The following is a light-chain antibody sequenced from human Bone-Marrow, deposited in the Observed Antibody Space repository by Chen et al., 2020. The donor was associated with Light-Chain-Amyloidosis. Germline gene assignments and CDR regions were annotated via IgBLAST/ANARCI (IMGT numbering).Light chain of an antibody. CDR1: SSDVGDYKY. CDR3: SSYAGSNNFV. J-gene: IGLJ1*01. Sequence: QSALAQPPSASGSPGQSVTISCAGTSSDVGDYKYVSWYQQHPGKAPKLMIYEVSKRPSGIPERFSGSKSGNTASLTVSGLQAEDGADYYCSSYAGSNNFVFGTGTKVTVL. CDR2: EVS. V-gene: IGLV2-8*01.